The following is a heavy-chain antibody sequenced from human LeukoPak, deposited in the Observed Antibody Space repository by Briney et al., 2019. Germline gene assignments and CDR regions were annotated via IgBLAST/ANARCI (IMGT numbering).Heavy chain of an antibody. Sequence: PSETLSLTCTVSGGSISSGSYYWSWIRQPAGKGLEWIGRTYTSGSTNYNPSLKSRVTISVDTSKNQFSLKLSSVTAADTAVYYCARDGYSLGYSSGWYDYWGQGTLVTVSS. CDR3: ARDGYSLGYSSGWYDY. CDR1: GGSISSGSYY. D-gene: IGHD6-19*01. J-gene: IGHJ4*02. V-gene: IGHV4-61*02. CDR2: TYTSGST.